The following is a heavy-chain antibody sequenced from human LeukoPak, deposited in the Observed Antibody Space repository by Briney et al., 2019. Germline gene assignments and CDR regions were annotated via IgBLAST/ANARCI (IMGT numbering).Heavy chain of an antibody. V-gene: IGHV1-2*04. D-gene: IGHD2-21*01. Sequence: ASVKLSCKASGYTFTGYYMHWVRQAPGQGLEWMGWINPNSGGTNYAQKFQGWVTMTRDTSISTAYMELSRLRSDDTAVYYRARAPVVNAITGDAFDIWGQGTMVTVSS. CDR3: ARAPVVNAITGDAFDI. CDR1: GYTFTGYY. J-gene: IGHJ3*02. CDR2: INPNSGGT.